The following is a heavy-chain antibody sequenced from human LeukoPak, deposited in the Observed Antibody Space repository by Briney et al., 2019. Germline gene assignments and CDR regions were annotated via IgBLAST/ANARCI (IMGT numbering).Heavy chain of an antibody. CDR2: INPNSGGT. V-gene: IGHV1-2*02. CDR3: ARGPYVPFPNWYFDL. D-gene: IGHD3-10*02. Sequence: ASVKVSCKASGYSFTGYYMHWVRQAPGQGLEWMGWINPNSGGTHYAPKFQGRVTMTRDTSISTAYMELSRLRSDDTAVYYCARGPYVPFPNWYFDLWGRGTLVTVSS. CDR1: GYSFTGYY. J-gene: IGHJ2*01.